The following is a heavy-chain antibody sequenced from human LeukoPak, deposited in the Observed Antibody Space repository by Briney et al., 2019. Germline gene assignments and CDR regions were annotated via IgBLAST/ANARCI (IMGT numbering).Heavy chain of an antibody. J-gene: IGHJ4*02. Sequence: GGSLRLSCAASGFTFSSYGMHWVRQAPGKGLEWVAVISYDGSNKYYADSVKGRFTISRANSKTTLYLQMNSLRAEDTAVYYGAKDPFLNYWGQGTLVTVSS. CDR2: ISYDGSNK. CDR1: GFTFSSYG. CDR3: AKDPFLNY. V-gene: IGHV3-30*18.